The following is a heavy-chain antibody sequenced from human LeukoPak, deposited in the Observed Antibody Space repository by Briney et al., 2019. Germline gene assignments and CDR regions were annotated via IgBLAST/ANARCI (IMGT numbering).Heavy chain of an antibody. V-gene: IGHV4-34*01. CDR3: ARPTSRYSSNWFDP. D-gene: IGHD5-18*01. CDR1: GGSFGGYY. J-gene: IGHJ5*02. Sequence: SETLSLTCAVYGGSFGGYYWSWIRQPPGKGLEWIGEINHSGSTNYNPSLKSRVTISVDTSKNQFSLKLSSVTAADTAVYYCARPTSRYSSNWFDPWGQGTLVTVSS. CDR2: INHSGST.